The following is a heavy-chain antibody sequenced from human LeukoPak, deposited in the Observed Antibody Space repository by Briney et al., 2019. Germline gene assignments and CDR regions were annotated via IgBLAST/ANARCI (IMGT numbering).Heavy chain of an antibody. CDR2: IYTSGST. Sequence: SETLSLTCTVSGGSISSYYWSWIRQPAGKGLEWIGRIYTSGSTNYNPSLKSRVTMSVDTSKNQFSLKLSSVTAADTAVYYCARGYGSGSYYSPYYFDYWGQGTPVTVSS. J-gene: IGHJ4*02. V-gene: IGHV4-4*07. CDR1: GGSISSYY. CDR3: ARGYGSGSYYSPYYFDY. D-gene: IGHD3-10*01.